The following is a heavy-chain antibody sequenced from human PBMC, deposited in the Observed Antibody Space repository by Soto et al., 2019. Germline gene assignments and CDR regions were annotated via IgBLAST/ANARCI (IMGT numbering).Heavy chain of an antibody. Sequence: EVQLVESGGGLVQPGGSLRLSCAASGFTFSSYEMNWVRQAPGKGLEWVSYISSSGSTIYYADSVKGRFTISRDNAKNSLYLQMNSLRAEDTAVYYCARLGYYYDSSGYYYVDAFDIWGQGIMVTVSS. J-gene: IGHJ3*02. CDR1: GFTFSSYE. CDR2: ISSSGSTI. V-gene: IGHV3-48*03. D-gene: IGHD3-22*01. CDR3: ARLGYYYDSSGYYYVDAFDI.